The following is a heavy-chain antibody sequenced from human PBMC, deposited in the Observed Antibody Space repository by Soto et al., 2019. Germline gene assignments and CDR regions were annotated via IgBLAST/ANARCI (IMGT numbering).Heavy chain of an antibody. J-gene: IGHJ6*02. V-gene: IGHV3-30-3*01. CDR1: GLTFGNYA. CDR3: ARDHSGYCSSISCYRSGMDV. CDR2: ISYDGSNK. Sequence: GGSLRLSCAASGLTFGNYAVHWVRQAPGKGLGWVAVISYDGSNKYYADSVKGRFTISRDNSKNTLYLQMNSLRPEDTAVYYCARDHSGYCSSISCYRSGMDVWGQGTTVTVSS. D-gene: IGHD2-2*02.